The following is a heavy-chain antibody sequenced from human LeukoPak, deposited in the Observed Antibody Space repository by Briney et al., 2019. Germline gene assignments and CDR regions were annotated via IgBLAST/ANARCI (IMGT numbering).Heavy chain of an antibody. CDR3: AKGPKLGDGFHCDY. V-gene: IGHV3-53*01. J-gene: IGHJ4*02. Sequence: PGGSLRLSCAASGFTFSSNYMSWVRQAPGKGLEWVSVIYSGGSTYYADSVKGRFTISRDISKNTLYLQMNSLRVEDTAVYYCAKGPKLGDGFHCDYWGQGTLVTVSS. D-gene: IGHD5-24*01. CDR1: GFTFSSNY. CDR2: IYSGGST.